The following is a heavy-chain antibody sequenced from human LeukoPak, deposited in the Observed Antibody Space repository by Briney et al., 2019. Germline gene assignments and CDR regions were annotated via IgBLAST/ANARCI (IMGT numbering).Heavy chain of an antibody. CDR1: GVSINSYY. D-gene: IGHD5-18*01. J-gene: IGHJ6*03. CDR3: ARTTEGGYTYGYFYYYYMDV. V-gene: IGHV4-59*01. CDR2: IHYSGST. Sequence: PSETLSLTCTVSGVSINSYYWSWIRQPPGKGLEWIGYIHYSGSTNYNPSLKSRVTISVDTSKNHFSLKLSSVTAADTAVYYCARTTEGGYTYGYFYYYYMDVWGKGTTVTISS.